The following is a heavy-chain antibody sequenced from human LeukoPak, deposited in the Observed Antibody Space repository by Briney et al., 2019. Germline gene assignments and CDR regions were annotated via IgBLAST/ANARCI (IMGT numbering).Heavy chain of an antibody. CDR3: KKEGLGGDFDY. CDR1: GFTFSSYA. Sequence: PGRSLRLSCAASGFTFSSYAMHWVREAPGKGLEWVAVISYDGSGKFYTDSVKVRFTISRDDSRNTLYLQMNSLRAEDTGLYHGKKEGLGGDFDYWGQGTLVTVSS. J-gene: IGHJ4*02. CDR2: ISYDGSGK. D-gene: IGHD3-16*01. V-gene: IGHV3-30-3*01.